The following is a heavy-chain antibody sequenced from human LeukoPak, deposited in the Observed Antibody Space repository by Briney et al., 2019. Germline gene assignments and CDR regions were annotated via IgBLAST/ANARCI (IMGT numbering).Heavy chain of an antibody. J-gene: IGHJ6*03. CDR3: ARERPDRNYYYMDV. Sequence: KPSQTLSLTCTVSGGSISSGDYYWSWIRQPPGKGLEWIGYIYYSGSTYYNPSLKCRVTISVDTSKNQFSLKLSSVTAADTAVYYCARERPDRNYYYMDVWGKGTTVTVSS. CDR1: GGSISSGDYY. V-gene: IGHV4-30-4*08. CDR2: IYYSGST.